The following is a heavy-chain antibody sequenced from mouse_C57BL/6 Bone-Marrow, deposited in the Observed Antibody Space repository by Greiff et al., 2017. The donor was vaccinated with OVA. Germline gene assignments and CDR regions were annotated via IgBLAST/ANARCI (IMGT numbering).Heavy chain of an antibody. V-gene: IGHV1-42*01. Sequence: VQLQQSGPELVKPGASVKISCKASGYSFTGYYMNWVKQSPEKSLEWIGEINPSTGGTTYNQKFKAKATLTVDKSSSTAYMQLKSLTSEDSAVYYCARYGWLHYWGQGTTLTVSS. CDR2: INPSTGGT. CDR3: ARYGWLHY. D-gene: IGHD2-2*01. CDR1: GYSFTGYY. J-gene: IGHJ2*01.